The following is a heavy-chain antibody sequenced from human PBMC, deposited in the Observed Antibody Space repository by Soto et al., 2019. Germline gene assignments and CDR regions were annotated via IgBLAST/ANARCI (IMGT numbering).Heavy chain of an antibody. CDR1: GFSVSSYY. J-gene: IGHJ4*02. CDR2: IYSGGST. V-gene: IGHV3-66*04. Sequence: EVQLVESGGGLVQPGGSRRLSCAASGFSVSSYYMSWVRQAPGKGLEWVSVIYSGGSTYYADSVKGRFTISRDNSKNTLYLQMNSLRAEDTAVYYCVRQGALYWGQGTLVTVFS. CDR3: VRQGALY.